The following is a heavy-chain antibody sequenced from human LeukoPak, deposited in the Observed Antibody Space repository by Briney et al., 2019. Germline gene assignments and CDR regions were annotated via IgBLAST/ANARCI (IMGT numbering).Heavy chain of an antibody. CDR3: ARDLTATGTTYWFDP. CDR2: IIPILGIA. D-gene: IGHD1-1*01. CDR1: GYTFTSYY. J-gene: IGHJ5*02. Sequence: SVKVSCKASGYTFTSYYMHWVRQAPGQGLEWMGRIIPILGIANYAQKFQGRVTITADKSTSTAYMELSSLRSEDTAVYYCARDLTATGTTYWFDPWGQGTLVTVSS. V-gene: IGHV1-69*04.